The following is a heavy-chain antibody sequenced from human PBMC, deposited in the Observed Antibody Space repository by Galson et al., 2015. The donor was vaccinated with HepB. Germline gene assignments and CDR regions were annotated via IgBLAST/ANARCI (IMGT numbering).Heavy chain of an antibody. CDR1: GFTFSSYA. D-gene: IGHD3-10*01. Sequence: SLRLSCAVSGFTFSSYAMSWVRQAPGKGLEWVSTISTTGDYTYYADSVKGRFTTSRDNSKTTLYLQLSSLRAEDTAVYYCAKDLSPNVLLWFGEFLFDFWGQGTLVTVSS. CDR2: ISTTGDYT. V-gene: IGHV3-23*01. CDR3: AKDLSPNVLLWFGEFLFDF. J-gene: IGHJ4*02.